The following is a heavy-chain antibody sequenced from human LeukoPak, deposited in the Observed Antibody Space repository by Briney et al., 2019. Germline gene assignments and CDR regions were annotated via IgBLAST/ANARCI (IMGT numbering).Heavy chain of an antibody. CDR2: INHSGST. CDR1: GGSFSGYY. CDR3: AASYSGGYRTDY. D-gene: IGHD1-26*01. Sequence: SETLSLTCAVYGGSFSGYYWSWIRQPPGKGLEWIGEINHSGSTNYNPSLKSRVTISVDTSKNQFSLKLSSVTAADTAVYYCAASYSGGYRTDYWGQGTLVTVSS. J-gene: IGHJ4*02. V-gene: IGHV4-34*01.